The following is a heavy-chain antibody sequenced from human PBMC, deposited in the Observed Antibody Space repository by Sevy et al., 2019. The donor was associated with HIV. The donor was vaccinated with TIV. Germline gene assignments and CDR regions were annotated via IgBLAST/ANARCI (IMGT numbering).Heavy chain of an antibody. V-gene: IGHV3-21*01. CDR3: AGDRREMVKGADHSFHI. D-gene: IGHD3-10*01. J-gene: IGHJ3*02. CDR2: ISSSSNYI. CDR1: GFTFSRSS. Sequence: GGSLRLSCIASGFTFSRSSMNWVRQAPGKGLEWVSSISSSSNYIYYADSMKGRFTISRDNAKNSLYLQMNSLRAEDTAVYYCAGDRREMVKGADHSFHIWGQGTMVTVSS.